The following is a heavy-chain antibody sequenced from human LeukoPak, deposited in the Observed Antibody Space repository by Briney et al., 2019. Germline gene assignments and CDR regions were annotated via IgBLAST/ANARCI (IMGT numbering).Heavy chain of an antibody. D-gene: IGHD3-10*01. J-gene: IGHJ4*02. V-gene: IGHV3-30*18. Sequence: PGGSLRLSCAASGFTFNSYGMHWVRQAPGKGLEWVAVISYDGSNKYYADSVKGRFTISRDNSKNTLYLQMNSLRAEDTAVYYCAKDLGGVSDYWGQGTLVTVSS. CDR1: GFTFNSYG. CDR2: ISYDGSNK. CDR3: AKDLGGVSDY.